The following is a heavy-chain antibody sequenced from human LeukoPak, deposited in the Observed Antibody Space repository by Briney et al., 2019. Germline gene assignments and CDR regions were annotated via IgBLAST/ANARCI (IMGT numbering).Heavy chain of an antibody. CDR2: FHPEDGET. Sequence: EASVKVSCKVSGYTLTELSMHWVRQARGKGLEGMGGFHPEDGETIYAQKFQGRVTMTEDTSTDTAYMELSSLISDDRAEYYCATTDPRFYSNYVYYYGMDVWGKGTTVTVSS. CDR1: GYTLTELS. D-gene: IGHD4-11*01. CDR3: ATTDPRFYSNYVYYYGMDV. J-gene: IGHJ6*04. V-gene: IGHV1-24*01.